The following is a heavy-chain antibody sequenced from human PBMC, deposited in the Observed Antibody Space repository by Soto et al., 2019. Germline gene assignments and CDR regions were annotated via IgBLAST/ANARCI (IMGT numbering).Heavy chain of an antibody. CDR2: LGGGGDDT. J-gene: IGHJ4*01. V-gene: IGHV3-23*01. D-gene: IGHD2-8*01. CDR1: GFTFGNYA. CDR3: ANDSIPSNGVWVDSVL. Sequence: GGSLRLSCAASGFTFGNYAMSWVRQAPGKGLEWVASLGGGGDDTYYAASVRGRFTVARDNSNNKLFLQMNSLTAEDTAVYYCANDSIPSNGVWVDSVLWGQGTQVTVS.